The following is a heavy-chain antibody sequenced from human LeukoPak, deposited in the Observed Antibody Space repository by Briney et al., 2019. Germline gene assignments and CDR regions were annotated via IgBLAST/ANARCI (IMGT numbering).Heavy chain of an antibody. J-gene: IGHJ4*02. V-gene: IGHV7-4-1*02. D-gene: IGHD2-21*02. Sequence: EASVKVSCKASGYTFTSYATNCVRQAPGQGLEWMGWINTNTGNPTYAQGSTGRFVFSLDTSVSTAYLQISSLKAEDTAVYYCARVVPGGGDCCFGYWGQGPLVTVSS. CDR1: GYTFTSYA. CDR2: INTNTGNP. CDR3: ARVVPGGGDCCFGY.